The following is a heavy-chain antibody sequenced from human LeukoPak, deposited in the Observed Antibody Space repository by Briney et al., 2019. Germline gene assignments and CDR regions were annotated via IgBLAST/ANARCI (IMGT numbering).Heavy chain of an antibody. CDR1: GFTFSSYG. CDR2: ISSSSSYI. V-gene: IGHV3-21*01. J-gene: IGHJ3*02. CDR3: ARKYSSNFGGAFDI. Sequence: PGGTLRLSCAASGFTFSSYGMSWVRQAPGKGLEWVSSISSSSSYIYYADSVKGRFTISRDNAKNSLFLQMNSLRAEDTAVYYCARKYSSNFGGAFDIWGQGTMVTVSS. D-gene: IGHD6-13*01.